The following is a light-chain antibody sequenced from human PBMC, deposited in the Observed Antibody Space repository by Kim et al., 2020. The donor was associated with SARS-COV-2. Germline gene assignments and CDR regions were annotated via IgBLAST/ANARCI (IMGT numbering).Light chain of an antibody. J-gene: IGKJ1*01. CDR1: QTISEW. Sequence: DIQMTQSPSTLSTSVGDRVTITCRASQTISEWLAWFQQKRGKAPKLLIYKASTLDSGVPSMFSGSGFGTDFTLTITSLQPDDFAIYYCQQYDSYPWTFGQGTKVDIK. CDR3: QQYDSYPWT. CDR2: KAS. V-gene: IGKV1-5*03.